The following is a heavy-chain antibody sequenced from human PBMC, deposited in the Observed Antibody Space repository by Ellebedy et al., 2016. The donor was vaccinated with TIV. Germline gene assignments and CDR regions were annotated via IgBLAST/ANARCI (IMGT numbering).Heavy chain of an antibody. J-gene: IGHJ5*02. V-gene: IGHV3-48*02. Sequence: GESLKISXEVSGFNFSDYAMNWVRQAPGKGLEWVSYISRVGDSQFYADSVKGRFAISRDNDKKSLSLQMNSLRDEDTAVYFCTRRGKNYHNFDHWGQGTLVSVSA. CDR3: TRRGKNYHNFDH. D-gene: IGHD1-26*01. CDR2: ISRVGDSQ. CDR1: GFNFSDYA.